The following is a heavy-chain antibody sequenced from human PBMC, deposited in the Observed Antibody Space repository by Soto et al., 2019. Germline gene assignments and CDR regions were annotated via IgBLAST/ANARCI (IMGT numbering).Heavy chain of an antibody. CDR1: GFTFDDYA. J-gene: IGHJ6*02. V-gene: IGHV3-9*01. D-gene: IGHD3-3*01. Sequence: EVQLVESGGGLVQPGRSLRLSCAASGFTFDDYAMHWVRQAPGKGLEWVSGISWNSGSIGYADSVKGRFTISRDNAKNSLYLQMNSLRAEDTALYYCAKGGWDAYYDFWSGTNYYGMDVWGQGTTVTVSS. CDR3: AKGGWDAYYDFWSGTNYYGMDV. CDR2: ISWNSGSI.